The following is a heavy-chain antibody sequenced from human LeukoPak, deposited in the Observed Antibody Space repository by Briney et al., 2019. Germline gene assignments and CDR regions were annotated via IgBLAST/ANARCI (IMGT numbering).Heavy chain of an antibody. CDR1: GFTFSSHA. V-gene: IGHV3-21*06. CDR3: ATETNGRHYDY. Sequence: PGGSLRLSXAASGFTFSSHAMSWVGQAPGKGLEWVASIGPTGSDRYHADSIKGRFTISRDNANNFLYLQMNSLRAEDTAVYYCATETNGRHYDYWGQGTLLTVSS. J-gene: IGHJ4*02. D-gene: IGHD1-14*01. CDR2: IGPTGSDR.